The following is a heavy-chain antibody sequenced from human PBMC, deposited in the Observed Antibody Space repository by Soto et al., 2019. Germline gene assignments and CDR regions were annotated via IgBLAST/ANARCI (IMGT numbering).Heavy chain of an antibody. J-gene: IGHJ6*02. CDR2: IDWDDDK. Sequence: SGPTLVNPTQPLTLTCTFSGFSLSTSGMCVSWIRQPPGKALEWLALIDWDDDKYYSTSLKTRLTTSKDTSKNQVVLTMTNMDPVDTATYYCARMPADTAMVPTYYYYGMDVWGQGTTVTVSS. CDR3: ARMPADTAMVPTYYYYGMDV. D-gene: IGHD5-18*01. CDR1: GFSLSTSGMC. V-gene: IGHV2-70*01.